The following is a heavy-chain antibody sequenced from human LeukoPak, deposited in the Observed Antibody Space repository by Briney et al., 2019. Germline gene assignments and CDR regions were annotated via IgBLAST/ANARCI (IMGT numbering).Heavy chain of an antibody. V-gene: IGHV4-39*01. J-gene: IGHJ4*02. CDR1: GGSISSSSYY. D-gene: IGHD1-26*01. CDR3: ATHLRSSGSYSDY. CDR2: IYYSGST. Sequence: SETLSLTCTVSGGSISSSSYYWGWIRQSPGKGLEWIGSIYYSGSTYCNPSLKSRVIISVDTSKNQFSLKLSSVTAADTAVYYCATHLRSSGSYSDYWGQGTLVTVSS.